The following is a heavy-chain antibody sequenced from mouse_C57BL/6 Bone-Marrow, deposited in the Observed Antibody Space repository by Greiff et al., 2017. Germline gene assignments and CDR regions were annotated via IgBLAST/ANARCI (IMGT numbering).Heavy chain of an antibody. CDR1: GYAFTNYL. D-gene: IGHD2-4*01. Sequence: SGAELVRPGTSVKVSCKASGYAFTNYLIEWVKQRPGQGLEWIGVINPGSGGTNYNEKFKGKATLTADKSSSTAYMQLSSLTSEDSAVYFCARPYDYLCAMDDWGQGTSGTVSS. CDR3: ARPYDYLCAMDD. V-gene: IGHV1-54*01. J-gene: IGHJ4*01. CDR2: INPGSGGT.